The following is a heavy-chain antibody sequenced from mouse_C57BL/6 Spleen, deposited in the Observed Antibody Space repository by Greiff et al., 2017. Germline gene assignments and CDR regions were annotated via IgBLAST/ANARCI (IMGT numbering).Heavy chain of an antibody. J-gene: IGHJ2*01. V-gene: IGHV1-82*01. CDR3: ARDSYYGMNFDY. CDR2: IYPGDGDT. D-gene: IGHD2-12*01. Sequence: QVQLQQSGPELVKPGASVKISCKASGYAFSSSWMNWVKQRPGKGLEWIGRIYPGDGDTNYNGKFKGKATLTADKSSSTAYMQLSSLTSEDSAVYFCARDSYYGMNFDYWGQGTTLTVSS. CDR1: GYAFSSSW.